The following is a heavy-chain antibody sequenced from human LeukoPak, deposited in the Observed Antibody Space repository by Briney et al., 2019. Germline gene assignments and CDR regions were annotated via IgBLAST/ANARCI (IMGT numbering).Heavy chain of an antibody. V-gene: IGHV4-34*01. Sequence: SETLSLTCAVYGGSFSGYYWSWIRQPPGKGLEWIGEINHSGSTNYNPSLKSRVTISVDTSKNQFSLKLSSVTAADTAVYYCARGSSYYYYGMDVWAQGATVTVSS. CDR1: GGSFSGYY. CDR2: INHSGST. CDR3: ARGSSYYYYGMDV. J-gene: IGHJ6*02.